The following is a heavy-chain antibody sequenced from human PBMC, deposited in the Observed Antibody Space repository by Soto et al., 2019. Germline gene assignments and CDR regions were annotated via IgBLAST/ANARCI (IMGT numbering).Heavy chain of an antibody. D-gene: IGHD3-10*01. CDR1: GFTFSIYA. V-gene: IGHV3-23*01. CDR2: IGADGDTT. J-gene: IGHJ4*02. CDR3: AKDPSGQIRGALDC. Sequence: EVQLLESGGGLVQPGGSLRLSCAASGFTFSIYAMTWVRQAPGKGLDWVSAIGADGDTTYYANSVKGRFTISRDNSKNTIYLPMNSLRAEDSAVYYCAKDPSGQIRGALDCWGQGTLVTVSS.